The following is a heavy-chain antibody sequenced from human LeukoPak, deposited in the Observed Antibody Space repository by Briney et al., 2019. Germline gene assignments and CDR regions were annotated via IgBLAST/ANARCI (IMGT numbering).Heavy chain of an antibody. V-gene: IGHV3-15*01. Sequence: GGSLRLSCVASGFTLKNDWMSWVRQAPGKGLEWVGRIRSKTDGGTTDYSAPVKGRFTISRDDSKNTLYLQTNSVKTEDTAVYFCATGTEQQWLSLDYWGQGTLVTVSS. CDR1: GFTLKNDW. CDR2: IRSKTDGGTT. CDR3: ATGTEQQWLSLDY. J-gene: IGHJ4*02. D-gene: IGHD6-19*01.